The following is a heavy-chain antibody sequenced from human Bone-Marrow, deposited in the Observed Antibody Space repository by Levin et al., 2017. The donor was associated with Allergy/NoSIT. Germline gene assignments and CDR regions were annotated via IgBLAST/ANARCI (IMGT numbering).Heavy chain of an antibody. CDR3: ARGPPVLYYYDSSGSPFD. D-gene: IGHD3-22*01. J-gene: IGHJ4*02. V-gene: IGHV1-8*01. CDR2: MNPNSGNT. Sequence: ASVKVSCKASGYTFTSYDINWVRQATGQGLEWMGWMNPNSGNTGYAQKFQGRVTMTRNTSISTAYMELSSLRSEDTAVYYCARGPPVLYYYDSSGSPFDWGQGTLVTVSS. CDR1: GYTFTSYD.